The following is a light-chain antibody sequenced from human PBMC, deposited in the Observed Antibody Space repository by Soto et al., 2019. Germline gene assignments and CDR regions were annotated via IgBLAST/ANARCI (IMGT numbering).Light chain of an antibody. V-gene: IGKV3-15*01. J-gene: IGKJ2*01. CDR3: QQYNDWPPMYT. Sequence: EIVMTQSPATLSVSPGERATLSCRASQSVSSNLAWYQQKPGQAPTLLIYAASTRATGIPARFSGSGSGTEFNLTISSLQSEDFALYYCQQYNDWPPMYTFGQGTKLEIK. CDR2: AAS. CDR1: QSVSSN.